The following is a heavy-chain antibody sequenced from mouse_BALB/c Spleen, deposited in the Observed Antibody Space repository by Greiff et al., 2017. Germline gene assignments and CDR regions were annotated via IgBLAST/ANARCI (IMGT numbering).Heavy chain of an antibody. D-gene: IGHD2-14*01. CDR3: ARDYYRYDGAMDY. CDR1: GYSFTGYY. CDR2: INPYNGAT. V-gene: IGHV1-31*01. J-gene: IGHJ4*01. Sequence: DVQLQESGPELVKPGASVKISCKASGYSFTGYYMHWVKQSHVKSLEWIGRINPYNGATSYNQNFKDKASLTVDKSSSTAYMELHSLTSEDSAVYYCARDYYRYDGAMDYWGQGTSVTVSS.